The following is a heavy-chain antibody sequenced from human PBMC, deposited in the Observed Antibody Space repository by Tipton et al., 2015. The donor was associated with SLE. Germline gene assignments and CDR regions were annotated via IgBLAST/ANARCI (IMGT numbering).Heavy chain of an antibody. J-gene: IGHJ4*02. CDR3: ARHDYDDNGYYMHYFDY. Sequence: TLSLTCTVSGGSISSSSYYWGWIRQPPGKGLEWIGEINHSGSTNYNPSLQSRVSISVDTSKNQVLVRLNSVTAADTAVYYCARHDYDDNGYYMHYFDYWGQGTLVTVSS. V-gene: IGHV4-39*07. CDR1: GGSISSSSYY. D-gene: IGHD3-22*01. CDR2: INHSGST.